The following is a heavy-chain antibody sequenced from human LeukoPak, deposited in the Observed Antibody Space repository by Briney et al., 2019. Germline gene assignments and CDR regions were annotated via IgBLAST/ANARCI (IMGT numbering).Heavy chain of an antibody. CDR2: MNPNSGNT. V-gene: IGHV1-8*01. CDR1: GYTFTSYD. D-gene: IGHD4-17*01. CDR3: SLSYGHYRFNDY. J-gene: IGHJ4*02. Sequence: ASVKVSCKASGYTFTSYDINWVRQATGQGLEWMGWMNPNSGNTGYAQKFQGRVTMTRNTSISTAYMELSSLRSEDTAVYYCSLSYGHYRFNDYWGQGTLVTVSS.